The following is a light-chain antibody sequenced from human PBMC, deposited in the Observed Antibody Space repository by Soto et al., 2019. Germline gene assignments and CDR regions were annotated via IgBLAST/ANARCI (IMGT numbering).Light chain of an antibody. J-gene: IGKJ1*01. CDR1: QSVSSSY. Sequence: EIVLTQSPGTLSLSPGERATLSCRASQSVSSSYLAWYQQKPGQAPRLLIYDASNRATGIPARFSGSGSGTEFTLTISSLQSEDFAVYYCQQYGSSPWTFGQGTKVDIK. CDR2: DAS. V-gene: IGKV3-20*01. CDR3: QQYGSSPWT.